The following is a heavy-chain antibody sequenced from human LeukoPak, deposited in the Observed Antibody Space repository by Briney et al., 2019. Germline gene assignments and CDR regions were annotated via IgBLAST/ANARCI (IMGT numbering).Heavy chain of an antibody. CDR1: GFTFSSYS. J-gene: IGHJ5*02. CDR3: ARVSTPAITESWFDP. CDR2: ISSSSYI. V-gene: IGHV3-21*01. D-gene: IGHD3-3*01. Sequence: GGSLRLSCAASGFTFSSYSMNWVRQAPGKGLEWVSSISSSSYIYYADSVKGRFTISRDNAKNSLYLQMNSLRAEDTAVYYCARVSTPAITESWFDPWGQGTLVTVSS.